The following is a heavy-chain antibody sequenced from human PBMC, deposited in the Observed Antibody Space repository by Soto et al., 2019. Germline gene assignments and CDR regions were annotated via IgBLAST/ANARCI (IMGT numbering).Heavy chain of an antibody. J-gene: IGHJ4*02. D-gene: IGHD6-19*01. V-gene: IGHV3-30*18. Sequence: LRHSGASCRITFSSDGLNWVRQAPGKGLEWVAVISYDGSNKYYADSVKGRVTISRDNSKNTLYLQMNSLRAEDTAVYYCAKVVSSVWYSADYFDYWGQGTLVTVSS. CDR3: AKVVSSVWYSADYFDY. CDR2: ISYDGSNK. CDR1: RITFSSDG.